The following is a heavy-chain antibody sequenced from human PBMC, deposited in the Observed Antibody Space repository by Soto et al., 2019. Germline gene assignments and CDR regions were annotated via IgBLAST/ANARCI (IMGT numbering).Heavy chain of an antibody. CDR1: GYTFTSYD. CDR2: MNPNSGNT. J-gene: IGHJ4*02. D-gene: IGHD6-19*01. Sequence: QVQLVQSGAEVKKPGASVKVSCKASGYTFTSYDINWVRQATGQGLEWMGWMNPNSGNTGYAQKFQGRVTMTRNTSISTAYMELSSLRSEDTAVYYCARRGYSSGWYGLNFDYWGQGTLVTVSS. CDR3: ARRGYSSGWYGLNFDY. V-gene: IGHV1-8*01.